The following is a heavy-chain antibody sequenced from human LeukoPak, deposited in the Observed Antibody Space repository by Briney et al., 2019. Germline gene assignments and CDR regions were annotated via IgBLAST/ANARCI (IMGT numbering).Heavy chain of an antibody. CDR1: GGSISSYY. V-gene: IGHV4-4*07. J-gene: IGHJ3*02. CDR3: ARTYYYDSSGLGVRAFDI. D-gene: IGHD3-22*01. Sequence: SETLSLTCTVSGGSISSYYWSWIRQPAGKGLEWIGRIFTSGSTNYNPSFKSRVTISVDRSKNQFSLNLSSVTAADTAVYYCARTYYYDSSGLGVRAFDIWGQGTMVTVSS. CDR2: IFTSGST.